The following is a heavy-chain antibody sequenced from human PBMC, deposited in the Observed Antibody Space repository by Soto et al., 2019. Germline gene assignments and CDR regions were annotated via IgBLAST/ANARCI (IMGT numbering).Heavy chain of an antibody. CDR2: IYYSGTT. D-gene: IGHD1-26*01. V-gene: IGHV4-28*01. J-gene: IGHJ4*02. CDR3: ARREIQGPIDY. Sequence: QVQLQESGPGLVKPSDTLSLTCAVSGYSISSSNWWGWIRQPPGKGLEWIGYIYYSGTTYYNPSLTSXXTXSXXTSKNKFSLQLTSVTAVDTAVYYCARREIQGPIDYWGQGTLVTVSS. CDR1: GYSISSSNW.